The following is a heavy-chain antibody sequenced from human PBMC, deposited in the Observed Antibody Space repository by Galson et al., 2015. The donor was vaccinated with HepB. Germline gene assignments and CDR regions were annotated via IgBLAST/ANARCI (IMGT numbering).Heavy chain of an antibody. D-gene: IGHD3-22*01. J-gene: IGHJ2*01. CDR1: GGSISSYY. V-gene: IGHV4-59*08. CDR2: IYYSGST. Sequence: TLSLTCTVSGGSISSYYWSWIRQPPGKGLEWIGYIYYSGSTNYNPSLKSRVTISVDTSKNQFSLKLSSVTAADTAVYYCARRGSGYQFGRYFDLWGRGTLVTVSS. CDR3: ARRGSGYQFGRYFDL.